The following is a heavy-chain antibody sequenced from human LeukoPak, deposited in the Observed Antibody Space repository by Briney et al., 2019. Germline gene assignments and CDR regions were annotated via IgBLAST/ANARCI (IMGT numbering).Heavy chain of an antibody. CDR1: GGSISSSSYY. J-gene: IGHJ4*02. Sequence: PSETLSLTCTVSGGSISSSSYYWGWIRQPPGKGLEWIGSIYYSGSTSTYYNPSLKSRVTISVDTSKNQFSLKLSSVTAADTAVYYCARGGQSVQLEGNFDYWGQGTLVTVSS. V-gene: IGHV4-39*01. CDR3: ARGGQSVQLEGNFDY. CDR2: IYYSGSTST. D-gene: IGHD1-1*01.